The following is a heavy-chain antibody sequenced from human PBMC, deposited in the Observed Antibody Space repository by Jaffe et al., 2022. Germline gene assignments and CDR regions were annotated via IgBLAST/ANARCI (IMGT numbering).Heavy chain of an antibody. J-gene: IGHJ1*01. V-gene: IGHV1-69*01. CDR1: GGTFSSYA. Sequence: QVQLVQSGAEVKKPGSSVKVSCKASGGTFSSYAISWVRQAPGQGLEWMGGIIPIFGTANYAQKFQGRVTITADESTSTAYMELSSLRSEDTAVYYCASSGEPAIAYCGGDCPIPWRGYFQHWGQGTLVTVSS. CDR3: ASSGEPAIAYCGGDCPIPWRGYFQH. D-gene: IGHD2-21*01. CDR2: IIPIFGTA.